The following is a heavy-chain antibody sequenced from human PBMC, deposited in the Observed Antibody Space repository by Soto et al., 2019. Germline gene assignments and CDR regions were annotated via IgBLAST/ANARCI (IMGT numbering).Heavy chain of an antibody. D-gene: IGHD6-19*01. J-gene: IGHJ4*02. Sequence: QVQLVQSGAEVKKPGASVKVSCKASGYTFTSYDIHWVRHATGKGLEWMGWMNPNSVNIGYAQKCQGRVTRTRNTSISTAYMELRSLRSEDTAVYYCARVGAVAGTEWGQGTLVTVSS. V-gene: IGHV1-8*01. CDR1: GYTFTSYD. CDR3: ARVGAVAGTE. CDR2: MNPNSVNI.